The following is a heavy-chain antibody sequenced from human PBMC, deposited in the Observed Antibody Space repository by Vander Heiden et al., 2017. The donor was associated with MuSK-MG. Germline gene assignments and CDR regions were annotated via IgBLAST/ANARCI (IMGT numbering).Heavy chain of an antibody. V-gene: IGHV1-3*01. J-gene: IGHJ4*02. Sequence: SHAMHWVRQAPERRLEWMGWINAGNGNTKYSQKFQGRVTITRDTSASTAYMGLSSLRCEDTAVYYCARGEYYYGSSGYSFGYWGQGTLVTVSS. CDR3: ARGEYYYGSSGYSFGY. D-gene: IGHD3-22*01. CDR2: INAGNGNT. CDR1: SHA.